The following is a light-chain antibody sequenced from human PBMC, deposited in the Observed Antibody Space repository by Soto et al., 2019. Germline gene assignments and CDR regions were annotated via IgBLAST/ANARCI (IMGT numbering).Light chain of an antibody. V-gene: IGKV3-20*01. J-gene: IGKJ5*01. CDR3: QQYGRSIT. Sequence: EIVLTQSQGTLSLSPGETATLSCRASQSVASRFLAWYQQKPGQSPRLLIYDASSRATGIPDRFSGSGSGTDFTLTISRLEPEDFAVYYCQQYGRSITFGQGTRLEIK. CDR1: QSVASRF. CDR2: DAS.